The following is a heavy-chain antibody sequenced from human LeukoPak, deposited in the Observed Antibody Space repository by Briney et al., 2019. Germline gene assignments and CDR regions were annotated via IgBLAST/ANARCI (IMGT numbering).Heavy chain of an antibody. CDR3: AKALGYCSSTSCQQINY. CDR2: ISGSGGST. D-gene: IGHD2-2*01. CDR1: GFTFSSYA. V-gene: IGHV3-23*01. J-gene: IGHJ4*02. Sequence: GGSLRLSCAASGFTFSSYAMSWVRQAPGKGLGWVSAISGSGGSTYYADSVKGRFTISRDNSKNTLYLQMNSLRAEDTAVYYCAKALGYCSSTSCQQINYWGQGTLVTVSS.